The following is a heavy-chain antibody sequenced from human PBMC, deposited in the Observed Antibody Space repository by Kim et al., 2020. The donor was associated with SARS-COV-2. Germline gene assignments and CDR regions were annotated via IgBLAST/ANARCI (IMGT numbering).Heavy chain of an antibody. CDR1: GFTFSSYG. Sequence: GGSLRLSCAASGFTFSSYGMHWVRQAPGKGLEWVAAIWYDGSNQYYADSVKGRFTISRDNPKNTLYLQMNSLRAEDTAVYYCARDAVVVTFPNYYYGMDVWGQGATVTVSS. D-gene: IGHD2-2*01. J-gene: IGHJ6*02. CDR2: IWYDGSNQ. CDR3: ARDAVVVTFPNYYYGMDV. V-gene: IGHV3-33*01.